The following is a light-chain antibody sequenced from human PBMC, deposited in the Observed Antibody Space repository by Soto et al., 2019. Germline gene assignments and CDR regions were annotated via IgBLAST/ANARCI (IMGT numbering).Light chain of an antibody. V-gene: IGKV3-20*01. Sequence: EIVLTQSPGTLSLSPSERATLSCRASQSISSRYLAWYQQKPSQAPRILIYGASSRPTSIPDRFSGSGSETVFPLTISRLEPEDSAVYYCQQYGITPLTCGGGTKVEIK. CDR1: QSISSRY. CDR3: QQYGITPLT. J-gene: IGKJ4*01. CDR2: GAS.